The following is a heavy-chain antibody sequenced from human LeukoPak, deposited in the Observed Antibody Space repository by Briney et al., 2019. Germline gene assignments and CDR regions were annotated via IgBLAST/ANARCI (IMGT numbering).Heavy chain of an antibody. CDR1: GFTFSSYA. D-gene: IGHD6-19*01. Sequence: GGSLRLTCSASGFTFSSYAMHWVRQAPGKGLDYVSAISSNGGNTYYADSVKGRFTISRDNSKNTLYLQMHSLRAEDTAVYYCASPSSGQSFDIRGQGTMVTVSS. V-gene: IGHV3-64*04. J-gene: IGHJ3*02. CDR3: ASPSSGQSFDI. CDR2: ISSNGGNT.